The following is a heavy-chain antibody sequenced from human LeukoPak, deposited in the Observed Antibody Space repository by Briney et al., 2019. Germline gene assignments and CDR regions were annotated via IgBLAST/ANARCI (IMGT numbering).Heavy chain of an antibody. V-gene: IGHV3-74*01. CDR3: ARTDYGDSLFDY. D-gene: IGHD4-17*01. Sequence: GGSLRLSCAASGFTFSNYGMHWVRQAPGKGLVWVSRINSDGSSTSYADSVKGRFTISRDNAKNTLYLQMNSLRAEDTAVYYCARTDYGDSLFDYWGQGTLVTVSS. CDR1: GFTFSNYG. CDR2: INSDGSST. J-gene: IGHJ4*02.